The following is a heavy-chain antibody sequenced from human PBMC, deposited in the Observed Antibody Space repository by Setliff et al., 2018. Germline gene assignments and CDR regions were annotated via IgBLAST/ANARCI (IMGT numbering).Heavy chain of an antibody. D-gene: IGHD5-18*01. CDR1: GYNFITFG. CDR3: ARAPLESGYYYGQGHYFDY. CDR2: ISPYNGDA. J-gene: IGHJ4*02. V-gene: IGHV1-18*01. Sequence: ASVKVSCKTSGYNFITFGVNWVRQVPGQGFEWMGWISPYNGDANYAQKFQGRVTMTTDTFTGTAYMELRTLSSDDTAVYYCARAPLESGYYYGQGHYFDYWGQGTLVTV.